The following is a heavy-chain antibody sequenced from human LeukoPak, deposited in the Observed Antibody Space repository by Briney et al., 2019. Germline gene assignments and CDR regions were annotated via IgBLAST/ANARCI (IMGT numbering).Heavy chain of an antibody. Sequence: SETLSLTCTVSGGSISSGDYYWSWIRQPPGKGLEWIGYIYYSGSTYYNPSPKSRVTISVDTSKNQFSLKLSSVTAADTAVYYCARVGDYDILTGYYMPPPYFDYWGQGTLVTVSS. CDR3: ARVGDYDILTGYYMPPPYFDY. CDR2: IYYSGST. V-gene: IGHV4-30-4*01. CDR1: GGSISSGDYY. D-gene: IGHD3-9*01. J-gene: IGHJ4*02.